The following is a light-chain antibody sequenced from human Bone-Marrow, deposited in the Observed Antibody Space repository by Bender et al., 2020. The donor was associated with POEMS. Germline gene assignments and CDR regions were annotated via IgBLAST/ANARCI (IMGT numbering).Light chain of an antibody. CDR3: CSYAGTYVV. V-gene: IGLV2-11*01. CDR2: EVN. CDR1: SSDVGGYNY. J-gene: IGLJ2*01. Sequence: QSALTQPRSVSGSPGQSVTISCTGTSSDVGGYNYVSWYQQHPGKAPKLMIYEVNKRPSGVPDRFSGSRSGNTASLTISGLQAEDEADYTCCSYAGTYVVFGGGTKLTVL.